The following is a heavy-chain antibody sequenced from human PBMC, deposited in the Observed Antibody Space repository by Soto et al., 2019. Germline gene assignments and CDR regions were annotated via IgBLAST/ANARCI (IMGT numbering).Heavy chain of an antibody. CDR2: IHPGDSDT. CDR1: GYRFTTYW. V-gene: IGHV5-51*01. Sequence: SGESLKISCKVSGYRFTTYWIAWVRQMPGKGLEWMGIIHPGDSDTRYSPSFQGQVTISADKSVGTAFLQWSRLKASDTATYYCARDKVDFWSGYSPQDYYGMDVWGQGTTVTVSS. J-gene: IGHJ6*02. CDR3: ARDKVDFWSGYSPQDYYGMDV. D-gene: IGHD3-3*01.